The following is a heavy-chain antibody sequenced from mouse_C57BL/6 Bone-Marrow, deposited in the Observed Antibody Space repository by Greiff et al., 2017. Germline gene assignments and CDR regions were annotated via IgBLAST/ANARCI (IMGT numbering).Heavy chain of an antibody. CDR2: INPSSGYT. CDR1: GYTFTSYT. Sequence: LVESGAELARPGASVKMSCKASGYTFTSYTMHWVKQRPGQGLEWIGYINPSSGYTKYNQKFKDKATLTADKSSSTAYRQLSSLTSEDAAVYYCARYHYGSSYGYWGQGTTLTVSS. CDR3: ARYHYGSSYGY. D-gene: IGHD1-1*01. V-gene: IGHV1-4*01. J-gene: IGHJ2*01.